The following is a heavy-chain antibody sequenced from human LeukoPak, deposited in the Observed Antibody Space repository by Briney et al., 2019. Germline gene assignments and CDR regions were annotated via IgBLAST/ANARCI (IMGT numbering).Heavy chain of an antibody. J-gene: IGHJ4*02. V-gene: IGHV6-1*01. CDR3: ARDLTVVVPAAMVYFDY. D-gene: IGHD2-2*01. Sequence: SQTLSLTCAISGDSVSSNSAAWNWIRQSPSRGLEWLGRTYYRSKWYNDYAVSVKSRITVNPDTSKNQFSLQLNSVTPEDTAVYYCARDLTVVVPAAMVYFDYWGQGTLVTVSS. CDR2: TYYRSKWYN. CDR1: GDSVSSNSAA.